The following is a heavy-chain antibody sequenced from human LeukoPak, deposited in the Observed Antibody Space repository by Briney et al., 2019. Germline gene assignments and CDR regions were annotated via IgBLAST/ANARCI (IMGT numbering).Heavy chain of an antibody. CDR2: INPNSGGT. CDR1: GYTFTVYY. CDR3: ARATPQIVGLDY. J-gene: IGHJ4*02. Sequence: ASVRVSCKTSGYTFTVYYMHWVRQAPGQGLEWVGWINPNSGGTNYAQKFQGRVTMTRDTSISTAYMELSRLRSDDTAVYYCARATPQIVGLDYWGQGTPVTVSS. V-gene: IGHV1-2*02. D-gene: IGHD1-26*01.